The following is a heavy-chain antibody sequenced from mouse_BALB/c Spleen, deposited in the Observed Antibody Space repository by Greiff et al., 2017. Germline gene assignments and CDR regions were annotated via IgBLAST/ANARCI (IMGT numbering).Heavy chain of an antibody. CDR1: GFTFSSYG. CDR2: ISSGGSYT. CDR3: ARDYYGSSDWWYFDV. Sequence: EVKVVESGGDLVKPGGSLKLSCAASGFTFSSYGMSWVRQTPDKRLEWVATISSGGSYTYYPDSVKGRFTISRDNAKNTLYLQMSSLKSEDTAMYYCARDYYGSSDWWYFDVWGAGTTVTVSS. J-gene: IGHJ1*01. D-gene: IGHD1-1*01. V-gene: IGHV5-6*01.